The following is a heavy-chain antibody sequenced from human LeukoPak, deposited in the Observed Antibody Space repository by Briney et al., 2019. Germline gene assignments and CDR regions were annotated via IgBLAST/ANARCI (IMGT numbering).Heavy chain of an antibody. CDR1: RVTLNTYA. J-gene: IGHJ4*02. V-gene: IGHV3-23*01. CDR2: ISGSGGTT. CDR3: AKGWWSDFDY. D-gene: IGHD2-8*02. Sequence: GVSLRLSCAASRVTLNTYAMSWVRQAPGKGLEWVSAISGSGGTTSYADSVKGRFTISRDNSKNTLYLQMNSLRAEDTAVYYCAKGWWSDFDYWGQGTLVTVSS.